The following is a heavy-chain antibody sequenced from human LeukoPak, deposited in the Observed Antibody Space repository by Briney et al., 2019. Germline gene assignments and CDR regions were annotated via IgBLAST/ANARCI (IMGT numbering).Heavy chain of an antibody. V-gene: IGHV4-34*01. CDR2: INHSGST. Sequence: PSETLSLTCAVYGGSFSGYYWSWIRQPPGKGLEWIGEINHSGSTNYNPSLKSRVTISVDTSKNQFSLKLSSVTAADTAVYYCARDHRRRMATTYYYYYMDVWGKGTTVTVSS. D-gene: IGHD5-24*01. CDR3: ARDHRRRMATTYYYYYMDV. J-gene: IGHJ6*03. CDR1: GGSFSGYY.